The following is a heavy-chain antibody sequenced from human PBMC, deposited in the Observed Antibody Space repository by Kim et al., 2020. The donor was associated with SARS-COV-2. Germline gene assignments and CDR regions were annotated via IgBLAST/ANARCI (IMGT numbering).Heavy chain of an antibody. CDR3: AGDGEPRGDYGMDV. CDR1: GGSITSGGYY. J-gene: IGHJ6*02. Sequence: SETLSLTCTVSGGSITSGGYYWTWIRQHPGKGLEWIGHIFYSGSTHYSPSFESRITMSLDTSKNQFSLKLNSVTAADTAVYYCAGDGEPRGDYGMDVWGHGTAVTVSS. CDR2: IFYSGST. V-gene: IGHV4-31*03. D-gene: IGHD3-10*01.